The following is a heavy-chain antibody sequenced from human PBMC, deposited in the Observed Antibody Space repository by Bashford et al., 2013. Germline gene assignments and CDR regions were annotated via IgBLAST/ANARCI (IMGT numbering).Heavy chain of an antibody. CDR2: IYYSGST. J-gene: IGHJ5*02. V-gene: IGHV4-59*01. CDR1: GGSISSYY. CDR3: ARDGYYYDSSGYSGWFDP. Sequence: SETLSLTCTVSGGSISSYYWSWIRQPPGKGLEWIGYIYYSGSTNYNPSLKSRVTISVDTSKNQFSLKLSSVTAADTAVYYCARDGYYYDSSGYSGWFDPWGQGTLVTVSS. D-gene: IGHD3-22*01.